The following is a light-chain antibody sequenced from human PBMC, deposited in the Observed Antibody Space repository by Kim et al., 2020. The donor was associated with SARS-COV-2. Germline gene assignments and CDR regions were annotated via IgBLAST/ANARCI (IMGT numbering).Light chain of an antibody. Sequence: EIVMTQSPATLSVSPGERVTLSCRARQSVSSNLAWYQQKPGQAPRVLIYGASTRATGIPARFSGSGSGTEFTLTSRNLQSEDFAVYYCQQYNIWTTFGQGTKVDIK. CDR3: QQYNIWTT. V-gene: IGKV3-15*01. CDR1: QSVSSN. J-gene: IGKJ1*01. CDR2: GAS.